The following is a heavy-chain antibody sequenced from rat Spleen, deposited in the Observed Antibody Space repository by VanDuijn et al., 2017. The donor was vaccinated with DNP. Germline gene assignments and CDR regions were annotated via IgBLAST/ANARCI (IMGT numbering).Heavy chain of an antibody. V-gene: IGHV5-7*01. D-gene: IGHD1-11*01. CDR2: ISYDGSDT. CDR1: RITFSDHN. J-gene: IGHJ3*01. Sequence: EVQLVESGGGLVQPGRSLKLSCAVSRITFSDHNMAWVRQAPKKGLEWVATISYDGSDTYYRDSVKGRFTISRDNAESTLYLQIDSLRSEDTATYFCATGATEGFPYWGQGTLVSVSS. CDR3: ATGATEGFPY.